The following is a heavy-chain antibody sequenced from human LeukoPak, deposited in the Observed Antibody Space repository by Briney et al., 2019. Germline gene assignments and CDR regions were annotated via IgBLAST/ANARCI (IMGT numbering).Heavy chain of an antibody. Sequence: ASVKVSCKASGYTFTSYGISWVRQATGQGLEWMGWMNPNSGNTGYAQKFQGRVTITRNTSISTAYMELSSLRSEDTAVYYCARAPYYDFWSGYYIPDYWGQGTLVTVSS. CDR3: ARAPYYDFWSGYYIPDY. D-gene: IGHD3-3*01. V-gene: IGHV1-8*03. J-gene: IGHJ4*02. CDR1: GYTFTSYG. CDR2: MNPNSGNT.